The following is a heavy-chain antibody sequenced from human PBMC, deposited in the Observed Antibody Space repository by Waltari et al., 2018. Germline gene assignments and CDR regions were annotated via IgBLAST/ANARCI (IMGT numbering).Heavy chain of an antibody. D-gene: IGHD6-13*01. CDR2: IIPIFGTA. CDR1: GGTFSRSA. CDR3: LAAAGPGWSFDY. V-gene: IGHV1-69*05. Sequence: QVQLVQSGAEVKKPGSSVKVSCKASGGTFSRSAISWVRQAPGQGLEWMGGIIPIFGTANYAQKFQGRVTITTDESTSTAYMELSSLRSEDTAVYYCLAAAGPGWSFDYWGQGTLVTVSS. J-gene: IGHJ4*02.